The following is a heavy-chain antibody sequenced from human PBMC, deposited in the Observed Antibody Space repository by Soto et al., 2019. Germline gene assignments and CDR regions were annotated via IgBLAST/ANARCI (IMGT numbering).Heavy chain of an antibody. V-gene: IGHV3-15*01. Sequence: PGGSLRLSCAASGLTFSNAWMSWVRQAPGKGLEWVGRIKSKTDGGTTDYAAPVKGRFTISRDDSKNTLYLQMNSLKTEDTAVYYCTTDPTVKTFFDYWGQGTLVTVSS. CDR3: TTDPTVKTFFDY. J-gene: IGHJ4*02. D-gene: IGHD4-4*01. CDR2: IKSKTDGGTT. CDR1: GLTFSNAW.